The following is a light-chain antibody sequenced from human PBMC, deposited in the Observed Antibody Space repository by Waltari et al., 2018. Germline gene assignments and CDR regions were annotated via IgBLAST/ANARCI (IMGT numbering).Light chain of an antibody. CDR3: QQFNSYPRT. Sequence: DIQMTQSPSTVSASVGDRVTITCRASQSISSWLAWYQQKPGKAPKLLIYDASSLESGVPSRFSGSGSGTEFTLTISSLQPEDFETYYCQQFNSYPRTFGQGTKVEIK. V-gene: IGKV1-5*01. CDR2: DAS. CDR1: QSISSW. J-gene: IGKJ1*01.